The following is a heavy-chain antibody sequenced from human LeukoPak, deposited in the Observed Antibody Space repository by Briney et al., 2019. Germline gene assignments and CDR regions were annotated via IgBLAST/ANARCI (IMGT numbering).Heavy chain of an antibody. V-gene: IGHV3-48*03. CDR1: GLSFSSYE. CDR2: ISSSGSTI. J-gene: IGHJ3*02. Sequence: GGSPRLSCAASGLSFSSYEMNWVRQAPGKGLEWVSYISSSGSTIYYADSVKGRFTISRDNAKNSLYLQMNSLRAEDTAVYYCARVAYDAFDIWGQGTMVTVSS. CDR3: ARVAYDAFDI.